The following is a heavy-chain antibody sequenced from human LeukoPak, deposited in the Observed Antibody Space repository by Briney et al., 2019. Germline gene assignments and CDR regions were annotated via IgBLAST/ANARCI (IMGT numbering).Heavy chain of an antibody. D-gene: IGHD2/OR15-2a*01. V-gene: IGHV3-43*02. Sequence: GGSLRLSCAASGFTLGPYAMHWVRQRPGKGLEWVAHINADGGRTFYADSVEGRFTISRGNSKDSLYLQMNSLTTDDTALYYCGTWAFYHSLVVWGQGTTVTVSS. J-gene: IGHJ6*02. CDR2: INADGGRT. CDR3: GTWAFYHSLVV. CDR1: GFTLGPYA.